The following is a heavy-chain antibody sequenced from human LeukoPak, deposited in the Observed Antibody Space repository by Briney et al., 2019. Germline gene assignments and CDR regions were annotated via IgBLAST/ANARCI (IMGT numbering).Heavy chain of an antibody. J-gene: IGHJ4*02. Sequence: SQTLSLTCTVSGGSISSGSYYWSWIRQPAGKGLEWIGRIYTSGSTNYNPSLKSRVTISVDTSKNQFSLKLNSVTAADTAVYYCARRSMVTGFDSWGQGTLVTVSS. V-gene: IGHV4-61*02. CDR1: GGSISSGSYY. CDR3: ARRSMVTGFDS. CDR2: IYTSGST. D-gene: IGHD4/OR15-4a*01.